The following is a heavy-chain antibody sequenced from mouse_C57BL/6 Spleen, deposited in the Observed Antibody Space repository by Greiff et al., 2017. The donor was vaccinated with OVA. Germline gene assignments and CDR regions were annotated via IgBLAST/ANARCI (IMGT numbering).Heavy chain of an antibody. CDR3: ARAPAYYSNYWYFDV. Sequence: EVKLMESGPGLVKPSQSLSLTCSVTGYSITSGYYWNWIRQFPGNKLEWMGYISYDGSNNSNPSLTNRISITRDTSKNQVFLKLNSVTTENTATYYCARAPAYYSNYWYFDVWGTGTTVTVSS. CDR1: GYSITSGYY. CDR2: ISYDGSN. J-gene: IGHJ1*03. V-gene: IGHV3-6*01. D-gene: IGHD2-5*01.